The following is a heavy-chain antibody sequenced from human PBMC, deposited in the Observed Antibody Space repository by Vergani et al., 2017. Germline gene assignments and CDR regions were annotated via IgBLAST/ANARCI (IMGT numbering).Heavy chain of an antibody. CDR1: GFTFSSYS. CDR2: ISSSSSYI. D-gene: IGHD3-22*01. CDR3: ARARYGSSGFDY. V-gene: IGHV3-21*01. J-gene: IGHJ4*02. Sequence: EVQLVESGGGLVKPGGSLRLSCAASGFTFSSYSMNWVRQAPGKGLEWVSSISSSSSYIYYADSVKGRFTISRDNAKNSLYLQMNSLRAEGTAVYYCARARYGSSGFDYWGQGTLVTVSS.